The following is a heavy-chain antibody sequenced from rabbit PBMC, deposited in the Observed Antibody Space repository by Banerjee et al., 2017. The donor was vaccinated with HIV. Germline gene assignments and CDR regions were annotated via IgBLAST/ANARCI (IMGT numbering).Heavy chain of an antibody. D-gene: IGHD1-1*01. CDR3: VRDFPYSSSIGL. CDR2: ISAGSSGSA. Sequence: QEQLVESGGDLVKPGASLTLTCKASGFSFSSYAMSWVRQAPGKGLEWIACISAGSSGSAYYASWAIGRFTISKTSSTTVTLQMTSLTAADTATYFCVRDFPYSSSIGLWGPGTLVTDS. CDR1: GFSFSSYA. V-gene: IGHV1S45*01. J-gene: IGHJ6*01.